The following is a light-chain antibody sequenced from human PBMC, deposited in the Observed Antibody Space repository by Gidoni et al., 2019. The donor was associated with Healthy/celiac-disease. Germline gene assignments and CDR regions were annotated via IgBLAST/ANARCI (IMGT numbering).Light chain of an antibody. CDR2: DAS. CDR3: QQRSNWPKLT. Sequence: ELVLPQSPATLSLSPGERATLSCRASQSVSSYLAWYHQKPGQAPRLLIYDASNRATGIPARFSGSGSGTDFTLTISSLEPEDFAVYYCQQRSNWPKLTFGGGTKVEIK. V-gene: IGKV3-11*01. J-gene: IGKJ4*01. CDR1: QSVSSY.